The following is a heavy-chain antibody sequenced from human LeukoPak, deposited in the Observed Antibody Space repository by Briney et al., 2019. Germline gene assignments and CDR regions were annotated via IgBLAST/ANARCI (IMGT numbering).Heavy chain of an antibody. J-gene: IGHJ5*02. CDR3: ASTLGGTVGNWFDP. V-gene: IGHV4-61*01. CDR1: GGSVSSGSYY. CDR2: IYYSGST. D-gene: IGHD2-21*02. Sequence: PSETLSLTCTVSGGSVSSGSYYWSWIRQPPGKGLEWIGYIYYSGSTNYNPSLKSRVTISVDTSKNQFSLKLSSVTAADTAVYYCASTLGGTVGNWFDPWGQGTLVTVSS.